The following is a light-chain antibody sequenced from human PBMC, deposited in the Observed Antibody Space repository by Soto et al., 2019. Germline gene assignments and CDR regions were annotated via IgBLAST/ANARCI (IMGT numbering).Light chain of an antibody. CDR3: QQYNDWPRT. Sequence: EIVMTQSPATLSVSPGERATLSCRASQSIGIHLAWYQQKPGQAPSLLIYEGSTRATGVPASFSGSGSGTDFTLTISSLQSADFTVYSCQQYNDWPRTFGQGTKVEIK. J-gene: IGKJ1*01. V-gene: IGKV3-15*01. CDR2: EGS. CDR1: QSIGIH.